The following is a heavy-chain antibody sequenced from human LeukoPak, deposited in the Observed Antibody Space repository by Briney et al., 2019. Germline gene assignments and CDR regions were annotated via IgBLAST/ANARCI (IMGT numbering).Heavy chain of an antibody. CDR3: ATDYGDYEPIDY. Sequence: GGSLRLSCTASGVTLSNYAMHWVRRPPGRGLEWVAVISFDGTNKYYGDSVEGRFSVSRDNSKNTVYLQMNSLRPDDTAMYYCATDYGDYEPIDYWGQGTLVTVS. V-gene: IGHV3-30*04. J-gene: IGHJ4*02. CDR1: GVTLSNYA. D-gene: IGHD4-17*01. CDR2: ISFDGTNK.